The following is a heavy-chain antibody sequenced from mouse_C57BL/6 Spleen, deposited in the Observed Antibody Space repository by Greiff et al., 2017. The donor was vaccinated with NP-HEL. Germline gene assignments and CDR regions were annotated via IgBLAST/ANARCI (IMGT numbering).Heavy chain of an antibody. CDR1: GYAFTNYL. CDR3: ARTGIYYENY. V-gene: IGHV1-54*01. D-gene: IGHD2-4*01. CDR2: INPGSGGT. Sequence: VKLQESGAELVRPGTSVKVSCKASGYAFTNYLIEWVKQRPGQGLEWIGVINPGSGGTNYNEKFKGKATLTADKSSSTAYMQLSSLTSEDSAVYFCARTGIYYENYWGQGTTLTVSS. J-gene: IGHJ2*01.